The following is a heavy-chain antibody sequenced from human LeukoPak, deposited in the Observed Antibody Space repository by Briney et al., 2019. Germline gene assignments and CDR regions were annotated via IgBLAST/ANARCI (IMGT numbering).Heavy chain of an antibody. CDR2: IIPIFGAA. D-gene: IGHD6-13*01. CDR1: GGTFSSYA. CDR3: ARDQQTGSAAGPFDY. J-gene: IGHJ4*02. Sequence: SVKVSCKASGGTFSSYAISWVRQAPGQGLEWMGGIIPIFGAANYAQKFQGRVTITADESTSTAYMELSSLRSEDTAVYYCARDQQTGSAAGPFDYWGQGTLVTVSS. V-gene: IGHV1-69*01.